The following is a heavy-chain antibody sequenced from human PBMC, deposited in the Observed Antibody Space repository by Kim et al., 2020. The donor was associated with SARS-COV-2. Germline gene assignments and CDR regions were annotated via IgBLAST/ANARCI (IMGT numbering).Heavy chain of an antibody. D-gene: IGHD3-22*01. CDR3: AAAMIEYYYDSSGYPIDY. CDR1: GFTVSSNY. J-gene: IGHJ4*02. Sequence: GGSLRLSCAASGFTVSSNYMSWVRQAPGKGLEWVSVIYSGGSTYYADSVKGRFIISRDNSKNTLYLQMNSLRAEDTAVYYCAAAMIEYYYDSSGYPIDYWGQGTLVTVSS. CDR2: IYSGGST. V-gene: IGHV3-66*01.